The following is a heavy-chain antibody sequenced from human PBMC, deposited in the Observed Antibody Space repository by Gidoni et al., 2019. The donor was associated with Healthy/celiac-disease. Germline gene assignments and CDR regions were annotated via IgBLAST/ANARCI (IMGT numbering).Heavy chain of an antibody. Sequence: QVQLVESGGGVVQPGRSLSLSCAASGFTFSSYGMHWVGQAPGKGLEWVAVISYDGSNKYYADSVKGRFTISRDNSKNTLYLQMNSLRAEDTAVYYCAKEMVGPWVGSSGPDAFDIWGQGTMVTVSS. V-gene: IGHV3-30*18. CDR1: GFTFSSYG. J-gene: IGHJ3*02. CDR2: ISYDGSNK. CDR3: AKEMVGPWVGSSGPDAFDI. D-gene: IGHD6-19*01.